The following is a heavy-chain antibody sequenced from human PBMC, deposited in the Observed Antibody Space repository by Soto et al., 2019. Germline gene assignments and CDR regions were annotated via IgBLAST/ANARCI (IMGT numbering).Heavy chain of an antibody. Sequence: VQLVESGGGVVQPGRSLRLSCAASGFTFSSYAMIWVRQAPGKGLEWVSTISGGGTSTYYADSVKGRFTISRDNSKNTLYLQMNSLRAEDTAVYYCAKALDSSGYTPLDYWGQGTLVTVSS. V-gene: IGHV3-23*04. CDR1: GFTFSSYA. J-gene: IGHJ4*02. CDR3: AKALDSSGYTPLDY. CDR2: ISGGGTST. D-gene: IGHD3-22*01.